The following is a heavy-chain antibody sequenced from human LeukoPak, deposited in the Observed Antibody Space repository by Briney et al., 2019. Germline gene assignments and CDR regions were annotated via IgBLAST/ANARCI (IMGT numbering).Heavy chain of an antibody. V-gene: IGHV3-30*01. CDR3: ARIGVATITDFDY. Sequence: PGGSLRLSSAASGFTFSSYAMHWVRQAPGKGLEWVAVISYDGSNKYYADSVKGRFTISRDNSKNTLYLQMNSLRAEDTAVYYCARIGVATITDFDYWGQGTLVTVPS. CDR2: ISYDGSNK. CDR1: GFTFSSYA. D-gene: IGHD5-12*01. J-gene: IGHJ4*02.